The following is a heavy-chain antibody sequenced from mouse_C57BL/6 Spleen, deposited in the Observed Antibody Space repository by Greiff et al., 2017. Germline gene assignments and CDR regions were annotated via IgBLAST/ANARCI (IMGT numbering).Heavy chain of an antibody. V-gene: IGHV1-74*01. CDR2: IHPSDSDT. CDR1: GYTFTSYW. J-gene: IGHJ3*01. D-gene: IGHD2-4*01. Sequence: QVQLQQPGAELVKPGASVKVSCKASGYTFTSYWMHWVKQRPGQGLEWIGRIHPSDSDTNYTQKVKGKATLTVDKSSRTAYMQLSNLASEDSAVYYCAISLYYDFAYWGQGTLVTVSA. CDR3: AISLYYDFAY.